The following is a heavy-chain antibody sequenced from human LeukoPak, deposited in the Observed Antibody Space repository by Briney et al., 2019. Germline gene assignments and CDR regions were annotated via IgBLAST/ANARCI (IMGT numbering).Heavy chain of an antibody. CDR2: IHYSGIA. J-gene: IGHJ4*02. V-gene: IGHV4-59*01. CDR3: ARGGGSGLRAHYFAY. D-gene: IGHD3-10*01. CDR1: GGFISNYY. Sequence: SETLSLTCTVSGGFISNYYWSWIRQSPGKGLDWIVYIHYSGIANYSPSLKSRVTISLDTSKNQFSLNLSSVTAADTASYYCARGGGSGLRAHYFAYWGQGNLVTVSS.